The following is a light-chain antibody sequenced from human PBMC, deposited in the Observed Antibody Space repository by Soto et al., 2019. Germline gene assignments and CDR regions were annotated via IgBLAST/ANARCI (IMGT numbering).Light chain of an antibody. Sequence: QSALTQPASASGSPGQSITISCTGTSSDVGGYNYVSWYQQHPGKAPKLMIYDVSNRPSGVSNRFSGSKSGNTASLTISGLQAEDEADYYCSSYTSSSTGVFGGGTQLTVL. J-gene: IGLJ7*01. CDR3: SSYTSSSTGV. CDR1: SSDVGGYNY. CDR2: DVS. V-gene: IGLV2-14*01.